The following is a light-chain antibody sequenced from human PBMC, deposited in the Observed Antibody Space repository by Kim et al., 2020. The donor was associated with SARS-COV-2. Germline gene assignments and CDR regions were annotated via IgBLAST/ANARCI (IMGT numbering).Light chain of an antibody. J-gene: IGLJ1*01. Sequence: GQRVTSSCSGSGSNIGSNYVYWYQRLPGTAPKLLVYRNNQRPSGVPDRFSGSKSGTSASLAISGLRSEDEADYYCAAWDDSLSGYVFGTGTKVTVL. CDR1: GSNIGSNY. CDR3: AAWDDSLSGYV. CDR2: RNN. V-gene: IGLV1-47*01.